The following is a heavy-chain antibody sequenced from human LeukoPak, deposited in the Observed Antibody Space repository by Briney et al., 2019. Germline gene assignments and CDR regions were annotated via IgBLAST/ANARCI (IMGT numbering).Heavy chain of an antibody. Sequence: GGSLRLSCAASGFTFSIYGMHWVRQAPGKGLEWVAVIWYDGSNKYYADSVKGRFTISRDNSKNTLYLQMNSLRAEDTAVYYCARAWDFESGGYFDYWGQGTLVTVSS. CDR2: IWYDGSNK. D-gene: IGHD1-26*01. CDR1: GFTFSIYG. J-gene: IGHJ4*02. CDR3: ARAWDFESGGYFDY. V-gene: IGHV3-33*01.